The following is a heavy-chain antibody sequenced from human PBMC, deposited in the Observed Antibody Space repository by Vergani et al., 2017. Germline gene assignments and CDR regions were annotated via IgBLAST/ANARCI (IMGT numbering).Heavy chain of an antibody. CDR2: IRPKTDGETT. J-gene: IGHJ6*03. CDR3: ARDRGDWRYSRYFYNYYMDV. CDR1: GFTFSSAW. D-gene: IGHD2-8*02. V-gene: IGHV3-15*01. Sequence: EVQPVESGGGLVKPGGSLRLSCTTSGFTFSSAWMSWVRQAPGKGLEWVARIRPKTDGETTDYAAPVKGRFTISRDDSKNTLYLQMNSLRVEDMAVYYCARDRGDWRYSRYFYNYYMDVWGKGTTVTVSS.